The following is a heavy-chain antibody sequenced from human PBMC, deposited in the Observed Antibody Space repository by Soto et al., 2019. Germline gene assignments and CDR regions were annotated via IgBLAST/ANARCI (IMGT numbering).Heavy chain of an antibody. CDR1: GFTFSSYG. D-gene: IGHD2-2*01. Sequence: QVQLVESGGGVVQPGRSLRLSCAASGFTFSSYGMHWVRQAPGKGLEWVAVIWYDGSNKYYADSVKGRFTISRDNSKNTLYLQMNSLRAEDTAVYYCARNGGDIVVVPAAVHYYYYGMDVWGQGTTVTVSS. V-gene: IGHV3-33*01. CDR2: IWYDGSNK. CDR3: ARNGGDIVVVPAAVHYYYYGMDV. J-gene: IGHJ6*02.